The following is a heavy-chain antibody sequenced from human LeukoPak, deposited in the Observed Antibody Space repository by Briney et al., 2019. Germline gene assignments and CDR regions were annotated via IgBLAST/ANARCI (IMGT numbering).Heavy chain of an antibody. CDR2: ISRNSTYI. CDR1: GFTFSSYI. CDR3: ASDEGNYFDY. V-gene: IGHV3-21*01. Sequence: PGGSLRLSCAASGFTFSSYIMNWVRQAPGKGLEWVASISRNSTYIHYADSVKGRFTISRDNARNSLFLQMNSLRAEDTAIYCCASDEGNYFDYWGQGTLVTVSS. J-gene: IGHJ4*02.